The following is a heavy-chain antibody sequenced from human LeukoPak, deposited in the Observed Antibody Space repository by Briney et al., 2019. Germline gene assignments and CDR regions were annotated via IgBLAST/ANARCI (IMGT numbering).Heavy chain of an antibody. CDR1: GFTFSSYA. J-gene: IGHJ4*02. CDR2: ISGSGGST. D-gene: IGHD3-22*01. V-gene: IGHV3-23*01. Sequence: GGSLRLSCAASGFTFSSYAMSWVRQAPGKGLEWVSAISGSGGSTYYADSVKGRFTISRDNSKNTLYLQMNSLRAEDTAVYYCAKGGPYYDDSSGYYFDYWGQGTLVTVSS. CDR3: AKGGPYYDDSSGYYFDY.